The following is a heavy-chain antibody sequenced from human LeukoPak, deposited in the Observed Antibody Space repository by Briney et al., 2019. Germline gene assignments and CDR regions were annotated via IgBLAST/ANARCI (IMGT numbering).Heavy chain of an antibody. V-gene: IGHV4-4*07. D-gene: IGHD3-10*01. CDR2: GSTSGST. CDR1: GASISSYY. Sequence: SETLSLTCTVSGASISSYYWSWIRQPDGKGLEWIGRGSTSGSTNYNPSLKSRVTMSVETSKNQFSLKLSSVTAADTAVYYCARDSYFGSGNYYIDYWGQGTLVTVSS. J-gene: IGHJ4*02. CDR3: ARDSYFGSGNYYIDY.